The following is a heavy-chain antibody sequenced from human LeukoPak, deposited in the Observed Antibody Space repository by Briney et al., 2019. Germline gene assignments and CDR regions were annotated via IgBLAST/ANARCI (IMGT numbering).Heavy chain of an antibody. V-gene: IGHV4-39*07. CDR3: ARRLPAAAAFDY. D-gene: IGHD2-2*01. J-gene: IGHJ4*02. CDR2: IYYSGTA. CDR1: GGSITGESYY. Sequence: PSQTLYLSCTVSGGSITGESYYWAWIRQSPGKGLEWIGSIYYSGTAYYNPSLRSRVTISVDTSKDQFSLNLSSVTAADTAVYFCARRLPAAAAFDYWGQGTLVTVSS.